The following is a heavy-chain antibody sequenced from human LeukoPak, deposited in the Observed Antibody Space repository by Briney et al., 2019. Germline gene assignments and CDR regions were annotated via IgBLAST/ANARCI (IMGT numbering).Heavy chain of an antibody. V-gene: IGHV1-69*13. CDR3: ARTNGGPYYYYGMDV. J-gene: IGHJ6*02. CDR2: IIPIFGTA. Sequence: SVTVSCTASGGTFSSYAISWVRPAPGQGLEWMGGIIPIFGTANYAQKFQGRVTITADESTSTAYMELSSLRSEDTAVYYCARTNGGPYYYYGMDVWGQGTTVTVSS. D-gene: IGHD4-23*01. CDR1: GGTFSSYA.